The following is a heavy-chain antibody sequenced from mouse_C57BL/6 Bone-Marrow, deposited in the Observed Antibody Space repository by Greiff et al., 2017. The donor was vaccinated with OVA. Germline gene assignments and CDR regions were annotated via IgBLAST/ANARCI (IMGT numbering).Heavy chain of an antibody. V-gene: IGHV1-55*01. J-gene: IGHJ2*01. Sequence: VQLQQSGAELVKPGASVKMSCKASGYTFTSYWITWVKQRPGQGLEWIGDIYPGSGSTNYNEKFKSKATLTVDTSSSTAYMQLSSLTSEDSAVYYCARRRPYSNSYYFDYWGQGTTLTVSS. CDR2: IYPGSGST. CDR3: ARRRPYSNSYYFDY. CDR1: GYTFTSYW. D-gene: IGHD2-5*01.